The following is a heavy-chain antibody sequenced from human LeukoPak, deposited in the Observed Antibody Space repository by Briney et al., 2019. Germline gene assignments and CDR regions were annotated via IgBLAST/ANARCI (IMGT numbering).Heavy chain of an antibody. D-gene: IGHD1-26*01. CDR3: ARGYPTDAYPVYYFDF. Sequence: SETLSLTCAVSGGSISSSIWWGWVRQPPGKGLEWIGEIYHSGRTNYNPSLKSRVTISIDTSKNQFSLKLSSVTAADTAVYFCARGYPTDAYPVYYFDFWGQGTLVTVSS. CDR1: GGSISSSIW. J-gene: IGHJ4*02. CDR2: IYHSGRT. V-gene: IGHV4-4*02.